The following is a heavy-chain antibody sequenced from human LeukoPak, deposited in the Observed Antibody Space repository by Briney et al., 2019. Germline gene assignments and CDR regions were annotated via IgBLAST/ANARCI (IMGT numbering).Heavy chain of an antibody. CDR1: GSTFSNYW. CDR3: IRDFRSADL. CDR2: IYVDGRTT. J-gene: IGHJ5*02. Sequence: GGSLRLSCVASGSTFSNYWMHWVRQPPGKGLVWVSRIYVDGRTTNYAGSVKGRFTISRGNAKNTVYLEMNSLSVEDTATYYCIRDFRSADLWGQGTLVTVTS. V-gene: IGHV3-74*01.